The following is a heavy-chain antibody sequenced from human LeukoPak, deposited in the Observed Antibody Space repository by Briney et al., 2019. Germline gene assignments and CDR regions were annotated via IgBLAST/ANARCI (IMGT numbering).Heavy chain of an antibody. Sequence: SETLSLTCAVSGGSLSYSYWSWIRQPPGKGLEWIGFVYYTGTTNYNPSLKSRATISLDTSKNQISLKLTSMTDADTALYYCARKGEHYYASDKVWPAWFDPWGQGILVTVSS. CDR3: ARKGEHYYASDKVWPAWFDP. J-gene: IGHJ5*02. CDR2: VYYTGTT. D-gene: IGHD3-10*01. CDR1: GGSLSYSY. V-gene: IGHV4-59*01.